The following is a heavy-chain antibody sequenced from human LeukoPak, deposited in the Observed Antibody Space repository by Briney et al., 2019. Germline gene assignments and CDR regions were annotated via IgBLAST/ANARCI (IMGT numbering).Heavy chain of an antibody. CDR2: INPSGGST. CDR3: ARVSVVPAAIYYYYYYMDV. J-gene: IGHJ6*03. CDR1: GYTFTSYY. Sequence: ASVKVSCKASGYTFTSYYMHWVRQAPGQGLEWMGIINPSGGSTSYAQKFQGRVTMTRDTSTSTVYMKLSSLRSEDTAVYYCARVSVVPAAIYYYYYYMDVWGKGTTVTVSS. D-gene: IGHD2-2*01. V-gene: IGHV1-46*01.